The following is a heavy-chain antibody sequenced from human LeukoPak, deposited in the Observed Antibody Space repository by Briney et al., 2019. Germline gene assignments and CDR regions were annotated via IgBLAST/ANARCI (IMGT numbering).Heavy chain of an antibody. Sequence: GGSLRLSCAASGFTFSTYGMHWVRQAPGKGLEWVAVIIYDGSNKYYADSVKGRFTISRDNSKNTLYLQMNSLRAEDTALYYCAKDPCSSTSCYAYNFYYYGMDVWGQGTTVT. CDR1: GFTFSTYG. D-gene: IGHD2-2*01. J-gene: IGHJ6*02. CDR3: AKDPCSSTSCYAYNFYYYGMDV. CDR2: IIYDGSNK. V-gene: IGHV3-30*18.